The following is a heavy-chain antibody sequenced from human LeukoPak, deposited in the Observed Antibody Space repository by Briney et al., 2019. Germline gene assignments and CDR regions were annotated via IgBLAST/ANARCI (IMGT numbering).Heavy chain of an antibody. J-gene: IGHJ5*02. D-gene: IGHD6-13*01. Sequence: GESLKISCTGSGYSFTSYWIGWVRQMPGKGMEWMGVIYPGDLRVRYNPSFQGQVTISVDKSINTAYLQWVSLRASDSAMYYCACRDLTSTWSFPWGQGTLVTVSS. CDR3: ACRDLTSTWSFP. CDR1: GYSFTSYW. V-gene: IGHV5-51*01. CDR2: IYPGDLRV.